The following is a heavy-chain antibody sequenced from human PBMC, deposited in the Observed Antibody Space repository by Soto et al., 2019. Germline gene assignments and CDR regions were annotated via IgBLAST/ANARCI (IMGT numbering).Heavy chain of an antibody. D-gene: IGHD3-10*01. CDR1: GFTVSSDY. CDR3: ARVVRESPRVAAFDI. J-gene: IGHJ3*02. CDR2: IYSGGST. V-gene: IGHV3-53*01. Sequence: GGSLRLSCAASGFTVSSDYMSWVRQAPGKGLEWVSVIYSGGSTYYAGSVKGRFTISRDNAKNSLYLQMNSLRDEDTAVYYCARVVRESPRVAAFDIWGQGTMGTVSS.